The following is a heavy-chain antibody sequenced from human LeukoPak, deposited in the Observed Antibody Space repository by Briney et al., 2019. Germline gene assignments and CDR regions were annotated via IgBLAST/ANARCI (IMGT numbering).Heavy chain of an antibody. Sequence: SVKVSCKASGGTSSSYAISLVRQAHGQGLDWMGRIIPIFGTANYAQKFQGRVTITTDESTSTAYMELSSLRSEDTAVYYCARGGQWPHYMDVWCKGTTVTVSS. CDR3: ARGGQWPHYMDV. CDR2: IIPIFGTA. D-gene: IGHD6-19*01. J-gene: IGHJ6*03. CDR1: GGTSSSYA. V-gene: IGHV1-69*05.